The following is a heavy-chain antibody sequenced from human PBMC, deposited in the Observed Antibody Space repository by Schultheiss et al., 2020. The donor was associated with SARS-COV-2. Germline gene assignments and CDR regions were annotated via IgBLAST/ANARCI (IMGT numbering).Heavy chain of an antibody. Sequence: GGSLRLSCAASGFTFDDSGMHWVRQGPGKGLDWVSGITLSGGTIGYAASVKGRFTISRDNSRNSLYLQTNSLRAEDTALYHCAKEGWFGSTGGMDVWGQGTTVTVSS. J-gene: IGHJ6*02. CDR3: AKEGWFGSTGGMDV. CDR1: GFTFDDSG. D-gene: IGHD3-10*01. CDR2: ITLSGGTI. V-gene: IGHV3-9*01.